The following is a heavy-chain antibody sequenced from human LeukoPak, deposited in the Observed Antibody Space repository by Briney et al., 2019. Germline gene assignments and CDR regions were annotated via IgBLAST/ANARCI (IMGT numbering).Heavy chain of an antibody. CDR3: ARPRVERYYDRSGSFDY. V-gene: IGHV1-46*01. CDR2: INTSAGST. J-gene: IGHJ4*02. D-gene: IGHD3-22*01. Sequence: ASVTASFTASGYTFTINYMHWVRQAPGQGLEWMGIINTSAGSTTYAQKFQGRGTMTRDTSTSTVYIELSSLRSDDTAVYYCARPRVERYYDRSGSFDYWGQGTLVTVSS. CDR1: GYTFTINY.